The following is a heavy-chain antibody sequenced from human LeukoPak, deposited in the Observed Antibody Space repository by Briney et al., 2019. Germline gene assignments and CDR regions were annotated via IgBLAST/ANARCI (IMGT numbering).Heavy chain of an antibody. CDR2: ISAYNGNT. Sequence: ASVKVTCKASGYTFTSYGISWVRQAPGQGLEWMGWISAYNGNTNYAQKLQGRVTMTTDTSTSTAYMELRSLRSDDTAVYYCAGHLLTYYDYVWGSCRPPHPQLFDYWGQGTLVTVSS. D-gene: IGHD3-16*02. J-gene: IGHJ4*02. CDR3: AGHLLTYYDYVWGSCRPPHPQLFDY. CDR1: GYTFTSYG. V-gene: IGHV1-18*01.